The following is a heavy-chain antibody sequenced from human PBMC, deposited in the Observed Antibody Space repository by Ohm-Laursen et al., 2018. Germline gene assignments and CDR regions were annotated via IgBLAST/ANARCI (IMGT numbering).Heavy chain of an antibody. D-gene: IGHD5-18*01. J-gene: IGHJ4*02. CDR3: SADRGGYSL. CDR1: GFTFGSYA. Sequence: SLRLSCSASGFTFGSYAMSWVRQAPGKGLEWVGFIRSKAYGGTTEYAASVKGRFTISRDDSKSIAYLQMNSLKTEETAVYYCSADRGGYSLWGQGTLVTVSS. CDR2: IRSKAYGGTT. V-gene: IGHV3-49*04.